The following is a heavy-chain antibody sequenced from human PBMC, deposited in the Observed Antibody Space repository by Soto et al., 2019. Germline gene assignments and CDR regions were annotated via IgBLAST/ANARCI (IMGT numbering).Heavy chain of an antibody. CDR3: ASYESLPEIVATIY. CDR2: FDPEDGET. Sequence: ASVKVSCKVSGYTLTELSMHWVRQAPGKGLEWMGGFDPEDGETIYAQKFQGRVTMTEDTSTDTAYMELSSLRSEDTAVYYCASYESLPEIVATIYWGQGTLVTVS. CDR1: GYTLTELS. V-gene: IGHV1-24*01. D-gene: IGHD5-12*01. J-gene: IGHJ4*02.